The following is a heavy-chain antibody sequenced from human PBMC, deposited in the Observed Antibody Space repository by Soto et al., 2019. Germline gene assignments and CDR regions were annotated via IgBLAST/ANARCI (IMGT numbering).Heavy chain of an antibody. D-gene: IGHD3-16*01. J-gene: IGHJ5*02. CDR2: MNPGSGDT. V-gene: IGHV1-8*01. CDR1: GYSFTNND. CDR3: ARMATFGSLNWFDP. Sequence: ASVNFSCKASGYSFTNNDVTWVRQATGQGLEWMGWMNPGSGDTGYAQNFQVRVTITRDISIATAYMELSSLRSDDTAIYYCARMATFGSLNWFDPWGQGTLVTVSS.